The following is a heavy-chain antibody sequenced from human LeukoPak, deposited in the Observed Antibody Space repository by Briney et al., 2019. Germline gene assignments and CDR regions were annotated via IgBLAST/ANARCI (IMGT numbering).Heavy chain of an antibody. J-gene: IGHJ1*01. Sequence: ASVKVSCKASGYTFTSYYMHWVRQAPGQGLEWMGIINPSGGSTSYAQKFQGRVTMTRDTSTSTVYMELSSLRSEDTAVYYCARHYCSGGSCHEYFQHWGQGTLVTVSS. CDR2: INPSGGST. CDR3: ARHYCSGGSCHEYFQH. V-gene: IGHV1-46*01. CDR1: GYTFTSYY. D-gene: IGHD2-15*01.